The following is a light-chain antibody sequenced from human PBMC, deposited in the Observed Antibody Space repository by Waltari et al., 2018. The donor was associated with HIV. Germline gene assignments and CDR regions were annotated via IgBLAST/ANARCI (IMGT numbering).Light chain of an antibody. CDR3: AAWDDILRGWL. J-gene: IGLJ3*02. V-gene: IGLV1-47*01. CDR1: SSNICSHH. Sequence: QSVLTQPPSASGTPGQRVTISCSGGSSNICSHHIDWYQQFPGTAPKLLIYTDKQRPSGVPVRFSGAKSGTSASLAISGLRSEDEADYYCAAWDDILRGWLFGGGTKLTVL. CDR2: TDK.